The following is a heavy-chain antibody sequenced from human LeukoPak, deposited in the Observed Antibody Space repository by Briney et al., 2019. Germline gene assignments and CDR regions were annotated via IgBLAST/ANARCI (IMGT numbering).Heavy chain of an antibody. CDR2: IYYSGSA. V-gene: IGHV4-61*01. CDR3: ARSQNYYGSGDY. D-gene: IGHD3-10*01. CDR1: GGSVSNGNYY. Sequence: SETLSLTCTVSGGSVSNGNYYWSWLRQPPGKALEWIGYIYYSGSANYNPSLEGRVTISVDTSKNQFSVRLSSVTAADTAVYYCARSQNYYGSGDYWSQGTLVTVSS. J-gene: IGHJ4*02.